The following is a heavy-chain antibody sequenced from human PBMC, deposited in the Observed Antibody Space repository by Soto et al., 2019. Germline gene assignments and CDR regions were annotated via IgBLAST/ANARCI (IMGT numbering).Heavy chain of an antibody. CDR1: GYTFTGYY. CDR3: ARVEKIWLRSFPTGY. J-gene: IGHJ4*02. Sequence: ASVKVSCKASGYTFTGYYMHWVRQAPGQGLEWMGWINPNSGGTNYAQKFQGRVTMTRDTSISTAYMELSRLRSDDTAVYYCARVEKIWLRSFPTGYWGQGTLVTVSS. V-gene: IGHV1-2*02. D-gene: IGHD3-16*01. CDR2: INPNSGGT.